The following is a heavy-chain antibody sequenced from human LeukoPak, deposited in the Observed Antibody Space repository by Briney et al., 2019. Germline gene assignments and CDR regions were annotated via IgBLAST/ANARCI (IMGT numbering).Heavy chain of an antibody. CDR3: AKVAGDWYDFDY. Sequence: GGSLRLSCAASGFTFSSYEMNWVRQAPGKGLEWVSYISSSGSTIYYADSVKGRFTISRDNAKNSLYLQMNSLRPEDAAVYYCAKVAGDWYDFDYWGQGTLVTVSS. V-gene: IGHV3-48*03. CDR2: ISSSGSTI. CDR1: GFTFSSYE. J-gene: IGHJ4*02. D-gene: IGHD3-9*01.